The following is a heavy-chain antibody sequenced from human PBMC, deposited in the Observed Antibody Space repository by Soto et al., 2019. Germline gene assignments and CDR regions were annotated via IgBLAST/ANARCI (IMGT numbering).Heavy chain of an antibody. CDR2: IYPGDSDT. Sequence: GESLKISCKGSGYSFTSYWIGWVRQMPGKGLEWMGIIYPGDSDTRYSPSFQGQVTISADKSISTAYLQWSSLKASDTAIYYCARLTYYYGSGSPDSPPRYFDYWGQGTLVTVSS. CDR1: GYSFTSYW. D-gene: IGHD3-10*01. V-gene: IGHV5-51*01. J-gene: IGHJ4*02. CDR3: ARLTYYYGSGSPDSPPRYFDY.